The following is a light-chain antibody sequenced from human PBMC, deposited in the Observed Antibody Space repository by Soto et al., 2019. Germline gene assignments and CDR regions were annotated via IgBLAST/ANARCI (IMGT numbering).Light chain of an antibody. Sequence: DIQMTQSPSTLSASVGDRVTITCRASQSISSWLAWYQQKAGKAPNLLIYDASSLESGVPSRFSGSGSGTVFTLTISSLQPDDFATYFCQQDNCYPWTFGQGTQVAIK. CDR3: QQDNCYPWT. CDR2: DAS. CDR1: QSISSW. J-gene: IGKJ1*01. V-gene: IGKV1-5*01.